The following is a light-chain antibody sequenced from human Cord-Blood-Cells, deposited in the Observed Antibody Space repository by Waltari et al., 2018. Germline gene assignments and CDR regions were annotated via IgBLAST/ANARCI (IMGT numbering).Light chain of an antibody. CDR1: SSEVGSYNS. Sequence: QSALTQPPSVSGSPGQSVTISCTGTSSEVGSYNSVSWYQKPPGTAPTLMIYEDSQRASGGPDRFSGSKSVNTSSLTISGLQAEDEADYYCSSYTSSSTFYVFGTGTKVTVL. CDR3: SSYTSSSTFYV. J-gene: IGLJ1*01. CDR2: EDS. V-gene: IGLV2-18*02.